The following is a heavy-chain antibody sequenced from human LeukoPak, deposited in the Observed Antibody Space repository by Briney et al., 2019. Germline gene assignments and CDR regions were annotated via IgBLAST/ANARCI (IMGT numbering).Heavy chain of an antibody. CDR2: IIPIFGTA. CDR1: GGTFSSYA. J-gene: IGHJ3*02. Sequence: ASVKVSCKASGGTFSSYAISWVRQAPGQGLEWMGGIIPIFGTANYAQKFQGRVTITADESTSTAYMELSSLRSEDTAVYYGARPEXXXXILWSKTAFDIWGQGTMVTVSS. V-gene: IGHV1-69*13. D-gene: IGHD2-21*01. CDR3: ARPEXXXXILWSKTAFDI.